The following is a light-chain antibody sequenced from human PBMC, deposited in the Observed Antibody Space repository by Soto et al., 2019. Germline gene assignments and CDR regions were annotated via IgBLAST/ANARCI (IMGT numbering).Light chain of an antibody. CDR1: QSVSNNY. V-gene: IGKV3-20*01. CDR2: GAS. Sequence: EIVLTQSPCTLSLSPGARATLSCRASQSVSNNYLAWYQQKPGQAPRLLIYGASNRATGIPDRFSGSGSGTDFTLTISRLETEDFAVYYCQQYNDWHSITFGQGTRLEIK. CDR3: QQYNDWHSIT. J-gene: IGKJ5*01.